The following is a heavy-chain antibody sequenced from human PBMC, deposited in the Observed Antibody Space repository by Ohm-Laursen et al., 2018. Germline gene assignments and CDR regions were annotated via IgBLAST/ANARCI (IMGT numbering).Heavy chain of an antibody. CDR3: ARDQVGEQWLECNIYFDY. Sequence: GTLSLTCAVSGGSISSYYWSWIRQPPGKGLEWIGYIYYSGSTNYNPSLKSRVTISVDTSKNQFSLKLSSVTAADTAVYYCARDQVGEQWLECNIYFDYWGQGTLVTVSS. CDR1: GGSISSYY. D-gene: IGHD6-19*01. V-gene: IGHV4-59*12. CDR2: IYYSGST. J-gene: IGHJ4*02.